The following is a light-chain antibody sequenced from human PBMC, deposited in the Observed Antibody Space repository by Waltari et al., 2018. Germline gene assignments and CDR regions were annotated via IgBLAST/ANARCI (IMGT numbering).Light chain of an antibody. CDR3: QQYNYWPT. V-gene: IGKV3-15*01. CDR1: QNVSCN. J-gene: IGKJ4*01. Sequence: ELVMTQSPATLSLSPGERATLSCKASQNVSCNLAWYQKKPDQAPRLLIYGASTRATGIPATFSAIGSGTDFTLTISSLRSEDFAVYFCQQYNYWPTFGGGTKIEIK. CDR2: GAS.